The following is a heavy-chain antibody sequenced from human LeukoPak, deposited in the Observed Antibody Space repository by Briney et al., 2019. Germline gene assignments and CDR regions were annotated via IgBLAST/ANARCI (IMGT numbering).Heavy chain of an antibody. CDR3: ARLVPGPRSFDY. V-gene: IGHV4-39*01. CDR2: VYYCGSI. CDR1: GGSISSSSYY. J-gene: IGHJ4*02. Sequence: SETLSLTRTVSGGSISSSSYYWGWIRQPPGKGLEWIGSVYYCGSIYYNPSLNSRVSISVVTSKNPFSLKLSPLTSANTAVYYCARLVPGPRSFDYWGQGTLVTVSS.